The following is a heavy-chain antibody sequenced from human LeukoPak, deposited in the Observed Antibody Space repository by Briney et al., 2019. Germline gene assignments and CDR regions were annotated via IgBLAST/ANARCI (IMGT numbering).Heavy chain of an antibody. CDR3: AKDVGY. V-gene: IGHV3-30*18. D-gene: IGHD1-26*01. CDR1: GFTFSSYG. Sequence: GTSLRLSCAASGFTFSSYGMHWVRQAPGKGLEWVAVISYDGSNKYYADSVKGRFTISRDNSKNTLYLQMNSLRAEDTAVYYCAKDVGYWGQGTLVTVSS. J-gene: IGHJ4*02. CDR2: ISYDGSNK.